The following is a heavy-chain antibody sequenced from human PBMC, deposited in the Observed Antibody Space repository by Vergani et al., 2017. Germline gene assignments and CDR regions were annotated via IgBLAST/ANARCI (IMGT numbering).Heavy chain of an antibody. V-gene: IGHV1-58*01. J-gene: IGHJ6*03. CDR3: AADAGEITYYDFWSGYYNSPYDYMDV. CDR2: IVVGSGNP. Sequence: QMQLVQSGPEVKKPGTSVKVSCKASGFTFTSSAVQWVRQARGQRLEWIGWIVVGSGNPNYAQKFQERVTITRDMATSTAYMELSSLRSGDTAVYYCAADAGEITYYDFWSGYYNSPYDYMDVWGKGTTVTVSS. CDR1: GFTFTSSA. D-gene: IGHD3-3*01.